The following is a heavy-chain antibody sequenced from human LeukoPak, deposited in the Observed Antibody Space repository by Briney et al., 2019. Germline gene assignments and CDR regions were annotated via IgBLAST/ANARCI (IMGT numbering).Heavy chain of an antibody. CDR2: IRYDGSNK. J-gene: IGHJ3*02. CDR1: GFTFSSYG. V-gene: IGHV3-30*02. Sequence: GGSLRLSCAASGFTFSSYGMHWVRQAPGKGLEWVAFIRYDGSNKYYADSVKGRFTISRDNSKNTLYLQTNSLRAEDTAVYYCASSSRSSKRAFDIWGQGTMVTVSS. D-gene: IGHD2-15*01. CDR3: ASSSRSSKRAFDI.